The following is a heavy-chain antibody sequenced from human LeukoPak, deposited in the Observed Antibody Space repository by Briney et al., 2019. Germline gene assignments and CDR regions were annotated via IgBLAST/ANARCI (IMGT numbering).Heavy chain of an antibody. Sequence: SVKVSCEASGGTFSSYAISWVRQAPGQGLEWMGGIIPIFGTASYAQKFQGRVTITADESTSTAYMELSSLRSEDTAVYYCAWGEDGYNYYYYGMDVWGQGTTVTVSS. CDR2: IIPIFGTA. CDR3: AWGEDGYNYYYYGMDV. CDR1: GGTFSSYA. V-gene: IGHV1-69*01. D-gene: IGHD5-24*01. J-gene: IGHJ6*02.